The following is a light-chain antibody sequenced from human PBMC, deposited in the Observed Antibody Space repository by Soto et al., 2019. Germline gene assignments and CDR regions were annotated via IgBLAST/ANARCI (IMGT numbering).Light chain of an antibody. CDR2: RAS. CDR1: QSVSSSY. Sequence: EIVLTQSPGTLSLSPGERATLSCRASQSVSSSYLAWYQQKPGQAPEVLIYRASSRATGIPDRFSGSGSGTDFTLTISRLEPEDFAVYYCQQYGSSPLTFGGGTKVDI. CDR3: QQYGSSPLT. J-gene: IGKJ4*01. V-gene: IGKV3-20*01.